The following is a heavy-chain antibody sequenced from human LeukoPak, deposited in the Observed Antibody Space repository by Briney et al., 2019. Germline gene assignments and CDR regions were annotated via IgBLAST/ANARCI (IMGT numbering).Heavy chain of an antibody. CDR1: GGSISSYY. CDR3: ARHRWELLYFDY. CDR2: IYTSGST. Sequence: PSETLSLTCTVSGGSISSYYWSWIRQPPGEGLEWIGYIYTSGSTNYNPSLKSRVTISVDTSKNQFSLKLSSVTAADTAVYYCARHRWELLYFDYWGQGTLVTVSS. D-gene: IGHD1-26*01. V-gene: IGHV4-4*09. J-gene: IGHJ4*02.